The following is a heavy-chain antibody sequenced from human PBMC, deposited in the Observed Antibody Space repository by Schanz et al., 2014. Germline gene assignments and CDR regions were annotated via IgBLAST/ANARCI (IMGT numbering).Heavy chain of an antibody. V-gene: IGHV3-21*01. CDR1: GFTFSSYA. Sequence: DVQLLESGGGLVQPGGSLRLSCAASGFTFSSYAMSWVRQAPGQGLEWVSYISSSSSYIYYAESMKGRFTISRDNAKNSLYLQMNSLRAEDTAVYYCARDRGSAVGYQYYGMDVWGQGTTVTVSS. CDR3: ARDRGSAVGYQYYGMDV. J-gene: IGHJ6*02. CDR2: ISSSSSYI. D-gene: IGHD3-22*01.